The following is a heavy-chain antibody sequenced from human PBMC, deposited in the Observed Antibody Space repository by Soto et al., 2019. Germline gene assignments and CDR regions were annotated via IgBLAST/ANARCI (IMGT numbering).Heavy chain of an antibody. Sequence: SETLSLTCTFSGCSISSYYWSWIRQPPGKGLEWIGYIYYSGSTNYNPSLKSRVTISVDTSKNQFSLKLSSVTAADTAVYYCARKGEGSSSMFYDAFDIWGQGTMVTVSS. CDR1: GCSISSYY. CDR2: IYYSGST. J-gene: IGHJ3*02. CDR3: ARKGEGSSSMFYDAFDI. D-gene: IGHD6-6*01. V-gene: IGHV4-59*01.